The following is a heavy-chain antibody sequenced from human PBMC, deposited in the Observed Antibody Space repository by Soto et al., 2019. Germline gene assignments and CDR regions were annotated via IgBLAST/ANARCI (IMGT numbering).Heavy chain of an antibody. CDR3: AHSLSGYNWNGGYFDY. Sequence: QITLKESAPTRVKPTQTLTLTCTFSGFSLTSRPMGVGWIRQPPGKALEWLAFIYWDDDKRYRPSLRSRLTITKDISGNQVVLTMTNMVPVDTATYYCAHSLSGYNWNGGYFDYWGQGALVTVSS. CDR1: GFSLTSRPMG. D-gene: IGHD1-1*01. V-gene: IGHV2-5*02. CDR2: IYWDDDK. J-gene: IGHJ4*02.